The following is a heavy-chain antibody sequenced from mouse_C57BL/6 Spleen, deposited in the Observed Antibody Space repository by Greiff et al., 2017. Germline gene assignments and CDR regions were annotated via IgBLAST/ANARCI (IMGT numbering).Heavy chain of an antibody. D-gene: IGHD1-1*01. CDR2: IYPRDGST. J-gene: IGHJ1*03. CDR3: GRGSSHWYFDV. Sequence: VKLVESGPELVKPGASVKLSCKASGYTFTSYDINWVKQRPGQGLEWIGWIYPRDGSTKYNEKFKGKATLTVDTSSSTAYMELHSLTSEDSAVYFCGRGSSHWYFDVWGTGTTVTVSS. CDR1: GYTFTSYD. V-gene: IGHV1-85*01.